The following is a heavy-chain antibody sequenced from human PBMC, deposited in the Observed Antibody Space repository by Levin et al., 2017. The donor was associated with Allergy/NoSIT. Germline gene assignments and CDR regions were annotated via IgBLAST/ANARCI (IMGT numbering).Heavy chain of an antibody. CDR2: IRSQAYGGTT. V-gene: IGHV3-49*03. CDR1: GFTFGDYA. J-gene: IGHJ4*02. Sequence: PGGSLRLSCTASGFTFGDYAMSWFRQAPGKGLEWVGFIRSQAYGGTTEYAASVKGRFTISRDDSKSIAYLQMNSLKTEDTAVYYCTSGGYGDPWDYWGQGTLVTVSS. D-gene: IGHD4-17*01. CDR3: TSGGYGDPWDY.